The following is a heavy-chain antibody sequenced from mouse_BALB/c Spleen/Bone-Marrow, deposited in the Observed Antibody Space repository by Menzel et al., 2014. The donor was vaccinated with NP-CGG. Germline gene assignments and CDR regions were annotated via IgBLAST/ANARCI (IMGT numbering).Heavy chain of an antibody. CDR1: GDSIXSGY. CDR3: ATGNAMDY. V-gene: IGHV3-8*02. CDR2: ISYSGST. J-gene: IGHJ4*01. D-gene: IGHD4-1*01. Sequence: VQLKESGPSLVKPSQTLSLTCSVTGDSIXSGYWNWIRKFPGNKLEYMGYISYSGSTYYNPSLKSRISITRDTSKNQYYLQLNSVTAEDTAACYCATGNAMDYWGQGTSVTVSS.